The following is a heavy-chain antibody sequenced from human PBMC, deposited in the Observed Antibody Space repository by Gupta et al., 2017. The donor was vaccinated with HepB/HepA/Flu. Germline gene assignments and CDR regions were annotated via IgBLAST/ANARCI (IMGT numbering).Heavy chain of an antibody. CDR3: ARQIGGYSGVTWTDWYFDL. CDR2: IYKTGRT. V-gene: IGHV4-59*01. CDR1: GDSISTYY. D-gene: IGHD5-12*01. J-gene: IGHJ2*01. Sequence: QVQLQESGPGLVKSSETLPLTCTVSGDSISTYYWSWIRQPPGKGLEWIGYIYKTGRTSYNPSLKSRVTISVDTSKNQFSLRLTSLTAADTAVYYCARQIGGYSGVTWTDWYFDLWGRGTPVTVSS.